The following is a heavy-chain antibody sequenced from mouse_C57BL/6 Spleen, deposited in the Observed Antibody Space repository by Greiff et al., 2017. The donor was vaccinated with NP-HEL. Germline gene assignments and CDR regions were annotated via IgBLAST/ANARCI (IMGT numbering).Heavy chain of an antibody. Sequence: VQLQQSGPELVKPGASVKISCKASGYTFTDYYMNWVKQSHGKSLEWIGDINPNNGGTSYHQKFKGKATLTVDKSASTAYMELRSLTSEDSAVYYCARSYEWDYFDYWGQGTTLTVSS. V-gene: IGHV1-26*01. CDR3: ARSYEWDYFDY. CDR1: GYTFTDYY. CDR2: INPNNGGT. J-gene: IGHJ2*01. D-gene: IGHD2-3*01.